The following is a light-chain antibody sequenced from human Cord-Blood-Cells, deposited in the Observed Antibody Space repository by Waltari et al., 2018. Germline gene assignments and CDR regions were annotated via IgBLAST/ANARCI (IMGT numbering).Light chain of an antibody. V-gene: IGLV2-14*01. CDR1: SSDVGGYNY. Sequence: QSALTQPASVSGSPGQSITISCTGTSSDVGGYNYVSWYQQHPGKSPKLMIYDVSNRPSGVSNRFSGSNAGNTASLTISGLQAEDEADYYCSSYTSSSTLVFETGTKVTVL. CDR3: SSYTSSSTLV. CDR2: DVS. J-gene: IGLJ1*01.